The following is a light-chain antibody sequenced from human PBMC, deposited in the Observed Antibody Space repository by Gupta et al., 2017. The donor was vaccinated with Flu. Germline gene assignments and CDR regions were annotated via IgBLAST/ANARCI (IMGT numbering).Light chain of an antibody. J-gene: IGKJ5*01. CDR2: GAS. V-gene: IGKV1-5*03. Sequence: DIQLTQSPSSLSASVGDSITITCRASQNIGTWLDWYQQKPEQSPRLLIYGASSRQNGGPSRLSGAGSGTDFTLTSSGRQADDLGTYYLQEDSDLVTFGQGTRL. CDR3: QEDSDLVT. CDR1: QNIGTW.